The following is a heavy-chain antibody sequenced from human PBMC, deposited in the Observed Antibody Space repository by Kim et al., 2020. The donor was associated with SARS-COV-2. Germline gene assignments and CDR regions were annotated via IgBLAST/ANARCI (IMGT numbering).Heavy chain of an antibody. V-gene: IGHV1-46*01. CDR2: N. D-gene: IGHD2-2*01. Sequence: NSYAQKFQGRVTMTRDTSTSTVYMELSSLRSEDTAVYYCARGHQLGAFDIWGQGTMVTVSS. CDR3: ARGHQLGAFDI. J-gene: IGHJ3*02.